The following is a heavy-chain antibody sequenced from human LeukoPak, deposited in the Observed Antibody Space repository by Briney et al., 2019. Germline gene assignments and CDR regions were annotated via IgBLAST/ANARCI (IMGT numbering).Heavy chain of an antibody. D-gene: IGHD3-3*01. Sequence: GGSLRLSCAASGFTFSSYGMHWVRQAPGKGLEWVAVIWYDGSNKYYADSVKGRFTISRDNSKNTLYLQMNSLRAEDTAVYYCARDGGYDFWSGYRDYWGQGTLVTVSS. V-gene: IGHV3-30*19. CDR1: GFTFSSYG. CDR3: ARDGGYDFWSGYRDY. CDR2: IWYDGSNK. J-gene: IGHJ4*02.